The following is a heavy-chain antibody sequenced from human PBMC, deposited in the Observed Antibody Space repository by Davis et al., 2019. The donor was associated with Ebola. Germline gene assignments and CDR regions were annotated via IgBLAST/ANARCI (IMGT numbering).Heavy chain of an antibody. D-gene: IGHD3-10*01. J-gene: IGHJ6*02. V-gene: IGHV1-46*01. Sequence: ASVKVSCKASGFTFIDYYMHWVRQAPGQGLEWMGIIHPIGGSTNYAQKFQGRVTMTRDTSTSTVYMDLSSLRSEDTAVYYCARGLWFTGPPTYGLDVWGQGTTVTVSS. CDR3: ARGLWFTGPPTYGLDV. CDR2: IHPIGGST. CDR1: GFTFIDYY.